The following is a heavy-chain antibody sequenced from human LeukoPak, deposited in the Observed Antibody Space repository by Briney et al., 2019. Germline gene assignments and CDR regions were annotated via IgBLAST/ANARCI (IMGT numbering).Heavy chain of an antibody. Sequence: GGSLRLSCTASEFTVSGNYMSWVRQAPGKGLEWVSTLYIDGSTYYADAVKGGFTTSRDNFKNTLYLQMNRLRDEDTAVYYCASLNYDSTGYHGPVDYWGQGTLVTVSS. CDR1: EFTVSGNY. J-gene: IGHJ4*02. CDR2: LYIDGST. V-gene: IGHV3-66*01. D-gene: IGHD3-22*01. CDR3: ASLNYDSTGYHGPVDY.